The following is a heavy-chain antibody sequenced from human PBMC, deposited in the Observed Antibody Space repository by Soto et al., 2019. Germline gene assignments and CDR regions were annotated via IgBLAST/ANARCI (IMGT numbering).Heavy chain of an antibody. Sequence: GGSLKISCRVSGYSFTNYWIGWVRQMPGKGPEWMGIIYPGDSNTRYSPSFQGQVTISADKSISTAYLQWSSLKASDTAIYYCARLAGGNYYYGMDFWGPGTTVTVSS. CDR1: GYSFTNYW. J-gene: IGHJ6*02. D-gene: IGHD3-16*01. CDR2: IYPGDSNT. CDR3: ARLAGGNYYYGMDF. V-gene: IGHV5-51*01.